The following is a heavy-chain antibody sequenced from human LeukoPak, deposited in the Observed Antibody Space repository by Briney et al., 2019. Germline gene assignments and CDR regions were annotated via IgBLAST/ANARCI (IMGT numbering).Heavy chain of an antibody. V-gene: IGHV1-69*05. D-gene: IGHD3-3*01. Sequence: ASVKVSCKASGGTFSSYAISWVRQAPGQGLEWMGGIIPIFGTANYAQKFQGRVTITTDESTSTAYMELSSLRSEDTAVYYCAGTGITIFGVANNWFDPWGQGTLVTVSS. CDR3: AGTGITIFGVANNWFDP. J-gene: IGHJ5*02. CDR1: GGTFSSYA. CDR2: IIPIFGTA.